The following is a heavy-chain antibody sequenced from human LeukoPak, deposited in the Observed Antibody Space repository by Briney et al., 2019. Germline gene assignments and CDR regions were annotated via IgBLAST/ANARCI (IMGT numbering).Heavy chain of an antibody. CDR3: AKGSATVTTVGSFDY. CDR2: ISWNSGSI. CDR1: GFTFDDYA. Sequence: TGGSLRLSCAASGFTFDDYAMHWVRQAPGKGLEWVSGISWNSGSIGYADSVKGRFTISRDNAKNSLYLQMNSLRAEDTALYYCAKGSATVTTVGSFDYWGQGTLVTVSS. J-gene: IGHJ4*02. V-gene: IGHV3-9*01. D-gene: IGHD4-17*01.